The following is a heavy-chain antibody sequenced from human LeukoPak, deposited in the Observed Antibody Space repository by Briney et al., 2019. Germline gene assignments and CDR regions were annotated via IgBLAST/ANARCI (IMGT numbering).Heavy chain of an antibody. CDR3: AREDGYQLLSFLDY. D-gene: IGHD2-2*01. Sequence: PGGSLRLSCAASGFTFSSYGMHWVRQAPGKGLEWVAVISYDGSNKYYADSVKGRFTISRDNSKNTLYLQMNSLRAEDTAVYYCAREDGYQLLSFLDYWGQGTLVTVSS. CDR2: ISYDGSNK. J-gene: IGHJ4*02. CDR1: GFTFSSYG. V-gene: IGHV3-30*03.